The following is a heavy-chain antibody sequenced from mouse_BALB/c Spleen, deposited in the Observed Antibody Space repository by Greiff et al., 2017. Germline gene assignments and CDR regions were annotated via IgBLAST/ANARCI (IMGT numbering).Heavy chain of an antibody. CDR1: GFAFSSYD. V-gene: IGHV5-12-1*01. CDR2: ISSGGGST. Sequence: EVQVVESGGGLVKPGGSLKLSCAASGFAFSSYDMSWVRQTPEKRLEWVAYISSGGGSTYYPDTVKGRFTISRDNAKNTLYLQMSSLKSEDTAMYYCARPPITTVPYFDVWGAGTTVTVSS. J-gene: IGHJ1*01. CDR3: ARPPITTVPYFDV. D-gene: IGHD1-1*01.